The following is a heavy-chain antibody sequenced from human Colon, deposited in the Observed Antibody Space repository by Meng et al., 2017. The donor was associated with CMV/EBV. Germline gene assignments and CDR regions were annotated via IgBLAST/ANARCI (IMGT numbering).Heavy chain of an antibody. J-gene: IGHJ4*02. CDR2: IKQDGSEK. D-gene: IGHD3-3*01. CDR3: VRDGVTPDY. V-gene: IGHV3-7*03. Sequence: GESLKISCAASGFTFSSYWMSWVRQAPGKGLEWVANIKQDGSEKYYVDSVKGRFTISRDNAKNSLYLDMNSLRVEDTAMYYCVRDGVTPDYWGQGTLVTVSS. CDR1: GFTFSSYW.